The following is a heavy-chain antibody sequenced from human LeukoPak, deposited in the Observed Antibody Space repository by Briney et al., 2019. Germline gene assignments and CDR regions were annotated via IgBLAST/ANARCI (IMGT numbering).Heavy chain of an antibody. CDR2: ISSDSSTI. Sequence: GGSLRLSCAASGFTFSSYSMNWVRQAPGKGLEWVSDISSDSSTIYYADSVKGRFTISRDNSKNTLYLQMHSLRVEDTAVYYCAKLGSQYSSSWHVHWGQGTLLTVSS. CDR1: GFTFSSYS. D-gene: IGHD6-13*01. J-gene: IGHJ4*02. V-gene: IGHV3-48*01. CDR3: AKLGSQYSSSWHVH.